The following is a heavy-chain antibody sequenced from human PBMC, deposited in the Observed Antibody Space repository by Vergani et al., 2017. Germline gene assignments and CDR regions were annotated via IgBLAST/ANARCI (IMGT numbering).Heavy chain of an antibody. D-gene: IGHD2-2*02. CDR2: ISFDGTNE. CDR3: VRDRGLCAGGRCYTEAWDY. J-gene: IGHJ4*02. V-gene: IGHV3-30*14. CDR1: GFALNRHA. Sequence: QVQLVESGGGVFQRGTSLRLSCVVSGFALNRHAMYWVRQAPGKGLEWVVGISFDGTNEYYPDLVKGRFTISRDIAKNTLYLQVRSLRLEDTGVYHCVRDRGLCAGGRCYTEAWDYWGQGTPVTVSS.